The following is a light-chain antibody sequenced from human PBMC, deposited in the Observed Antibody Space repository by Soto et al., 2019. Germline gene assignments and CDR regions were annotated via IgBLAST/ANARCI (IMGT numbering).Light chain of an antibody. Sequence: DIVLTQSPATLSLSPGERATLSCRASQSVSRHLAWYQQKPGQAPRLLIYDASKRATAITARFSGSGSGTDFTLTISSLDPEDFAIYYCQQRTEWPLTFGGGTKVEIK. CDR2: DAS. V-gene: IGKV3-11*01. J-gene: IGKJ4*01. CDR1: QSVSRH. CDR3: QQRTEWPLT.